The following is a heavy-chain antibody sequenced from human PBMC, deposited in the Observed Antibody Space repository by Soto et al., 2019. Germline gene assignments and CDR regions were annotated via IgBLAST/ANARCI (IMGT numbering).Heavy chain of an antibody. CDR3: AAESSRYFDWPNWFDP. J-gene: IGHJ5*02. CDR2: IVVGSGNT. Sequence: GASVKVSCKASGFTFTSSAMQWVRQARGQRLEWIGWIVVGSGNTNYAQKFQERVTITRDMSTSTAYMELSSLRSEDTAVYCCAAESSRYFDWPNWFDPWGQGTLVTVSS. V-gene: IGHV1-58*02. CDR1: GFTFTSSA. D-gene: IGHD3-9*01.